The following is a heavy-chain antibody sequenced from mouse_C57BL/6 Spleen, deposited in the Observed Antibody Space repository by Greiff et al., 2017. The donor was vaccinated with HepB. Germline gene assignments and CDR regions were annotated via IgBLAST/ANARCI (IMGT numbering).Heavy chain of an antibody. D-gene: IGHD1-1*01. CDR1: GYTFTSYW. CDR3: ARPTVVARGYFDV. CDR2: INPSSGYT. J-gene: IGHJ1*03. Sequence: VHLQQSGAELAKPGASVKLSCKASGYTFTSYWMHWVKQRPGQGLEWIGYINPSSGYTKYNQKFKDKATLTADKSSSTAYMQLSSLTYEDSAVYYCARPTVVARGYFDVWGTGTTVTVSS. V-gene: IGHV1-7*01.